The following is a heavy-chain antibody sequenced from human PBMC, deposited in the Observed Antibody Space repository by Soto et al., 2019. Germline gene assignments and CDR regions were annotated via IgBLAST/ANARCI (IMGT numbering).Heavy chain of an antibody. V-gene: IGHV3-23*01. Sequence: GGSLRLSCAASGFTFSSYAMSWVRQAPGKGLEWVSAISGSGGSTYYADSVKGRFTISRDNSKNTLYLQMNSLRAEDTAVYYCAKDWLRAAMALNYYYYYMDVWGKGTTVTVSS. D-gene: IGHD5-18*01. CDR1: GFTFSSYA. J-gene: IGHJ6*03. CDR3: AKDWLRAAMALNYYYYYMDV. CDR2: ISGSGGST.